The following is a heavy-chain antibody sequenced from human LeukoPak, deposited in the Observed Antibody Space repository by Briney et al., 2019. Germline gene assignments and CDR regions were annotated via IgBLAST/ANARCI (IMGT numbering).Heavy chain of an antibody. J-gene: IGHJ4*02. CDR3: ARGPLMVYYDSSGRPYYFDY. V-gene: IGHV7-4-1*02. D-gene: IGHD3-22*01. Sequence: ASVKVSCKTSGYTFKNFVMNWVRQAPGQGLEWMGWIDTNTGNPTYVQRFTGRFVFSVDASVNTAYLQISSLKAEDTAVYYCARGPLMVYYDSSGRPYYFDYWGQGTLVTVSS. CDR1: GYTFKNFV. CDR2: IDTNTGNP.